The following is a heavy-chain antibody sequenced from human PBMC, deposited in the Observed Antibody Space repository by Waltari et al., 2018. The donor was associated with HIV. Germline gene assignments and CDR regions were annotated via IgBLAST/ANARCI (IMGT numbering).Heavy chain of an antibody. CDR1: GGSISTYNW. V-gene: IGHV4-4*02. CDR2: IYHPGRT. CDR3: VRVVSDGNGSSWLDP. J-gene: IGHJ5*02. D-gene: IGHD2-21*01. Sequence: QVQLQESGPGQVEPSGNLSLTCAVSGGSISTYNWWTWVRQPPGKGLEWIGEIYHPGRTNYNKSLKSRVTISVDKSKHQFSLELRSVTAADTAVYYCVRVVSDGNGSSWLDPWGQGTLVTVSS.